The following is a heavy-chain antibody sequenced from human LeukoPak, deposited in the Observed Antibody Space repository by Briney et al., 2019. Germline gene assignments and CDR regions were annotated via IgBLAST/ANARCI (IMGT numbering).Heavy chain of an antibody. D-gene: IGHD6-6*01. CDR1: GYTFTSYY. V-gene: IGHV1-46*01. J-gene: IGHJ4*02. CDR3: ARDGGMAARGPAIYFDY. Sequence: GASVKVSCKASGYTFTSYYMHWVRQAPGRGLEWMGIINPSGGSTSYAQKFQGRVTMTRDTSTSTVYMELSSLRSEDTAVYYCARDGGMAARGPAIYFDYWGQGTLVTVSS. CDR2: INPSGGST.